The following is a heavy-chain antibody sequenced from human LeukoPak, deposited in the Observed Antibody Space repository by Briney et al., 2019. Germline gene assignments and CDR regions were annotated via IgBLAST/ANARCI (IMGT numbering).Heavy chain of an antibody. Sequence: SETLSLTCTVSGGSISSYYWSWIRQPPGKGLEWIGYIYYSGSTNYNPSLKSRVTISVDTSKNQFSLKLSSVNAADTAVYYCARVDTIAAAGTVPYGMDVWGQGTTVTVSS. J-gene: IGHJ6*02. V-gene: IGHV4-59*08. D-gene: IGHD6-13*01. CDR3: ARVDTIAAAGTVPYGMDV. CDR2: IYYSGST. CDR1: GGSISSYY.